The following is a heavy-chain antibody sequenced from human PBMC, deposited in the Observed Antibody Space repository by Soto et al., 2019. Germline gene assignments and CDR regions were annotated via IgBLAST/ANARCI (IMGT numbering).Heavy chain of an antibody. J-gene: IGHJ4*02. CDR3: ARFKILDWSTYSSFFDY. CDR2: INHRGSS. Sequence: QVELHQWGAGVLKFSETLSRTCAVSGGSFSEYYWSWIRQPPGKGLEWLGEINHRGSSHYNPSHSSRITMSVDSSKNQFSLRLNSVTAADTAVYYSARFKILDWSTYSSFFDYWGQGALVTVSS. V-gene: IGHV4-34*01. D-gene: IGHD3-3*01. CDR1: GGSFSEYY.